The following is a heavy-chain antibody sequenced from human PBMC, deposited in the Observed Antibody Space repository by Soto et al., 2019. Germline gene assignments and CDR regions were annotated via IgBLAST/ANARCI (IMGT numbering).Heavy chain of an antibody. D-gene: IGHD3-3*02. Sequence: QVQLVQSGTEVKKPGASVKVSCKASGYTFLDFYIHWVRQAPGQGLEWMGFINPSGGGTTYAQQSQGSLTRTRDTSTSTVYLELISLRSEDTAIYYCARDKPFSAGYWGQGTLVT. CDR2: INPSGGGT. CDR1: GYTFLDFY. J-gene: IGHJ4*02. CDR3: ARDKPFSAGY. V-gene: IGHV1-46*01.